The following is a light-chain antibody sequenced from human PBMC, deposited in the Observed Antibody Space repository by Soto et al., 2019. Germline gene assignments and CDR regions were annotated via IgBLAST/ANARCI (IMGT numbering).Light chain of an antibody. J-gene: IGLJ2*01. CDR3: SSYAGSNVL. Sequence: QSVLTQPTSASGSPGQSVTISCAGSNSDVGGYDFVSWYQQHPGKAPKLMIYEVTKRPSGVPDRFSGSKSGNTASLTVSGLQAEDEADYFCSSYAGSNVLFGGGTKLTVL. V-gene: IGLV2-8*01. CDR1: NSDVGGYDF. CDR2: EVT.